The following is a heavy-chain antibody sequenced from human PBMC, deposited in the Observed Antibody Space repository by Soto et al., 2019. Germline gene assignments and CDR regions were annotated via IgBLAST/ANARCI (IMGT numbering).Heavy chain of an antibody. V-gene: IGHV1-69*13. CDR3: ARALNLRYFDWLLPYYYYYGMDV. J-gene: IGHJ6*02. Sequence: SVKVSCKASGCTFSSYAISWVRQAPGQGLEWMGGIIPIFGTANYAQKFQGRVTITADESTSTAYMELSSLRSEDTAVYYCARALNLRYFDWLLPYYYYYGMDVWGQGTTVTVSS. CDR1: GCTFSSYA. CDR2: IIPIFGTA. D-gene: IGHD3-9*01.